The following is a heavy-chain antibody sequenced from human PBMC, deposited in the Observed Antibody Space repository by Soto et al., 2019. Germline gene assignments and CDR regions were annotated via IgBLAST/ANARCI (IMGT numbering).Heavy chain of an antibody. CDR3: ARGIGGGLRLYYYYYIDV. D-gene: IGHD1-26*01. CDR2: IYYSGST. Sequence: SETLSLTCTVSGGSISSYYWSWIRQPPGKGLEWIGYIYYSGSTNYNPSLKSRVTISVDTSKNQFSLKLSSVTAADTAVYYCARGIGGGLRLYYYYYIDVCGKGTTAIVSS. CDR1: GGSISSYY. V-gene: IGHV4-59*08. J-gene: IGHJ6*03.